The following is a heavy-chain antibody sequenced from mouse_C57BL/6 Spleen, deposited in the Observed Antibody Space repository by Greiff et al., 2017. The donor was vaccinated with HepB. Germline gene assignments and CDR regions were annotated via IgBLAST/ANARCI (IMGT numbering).Heavy chain of an antibody. CDR3: ARERVATNYFDY. CDR1: GFTFSDYY. J-gene: IGHJ2*01. Sequence: EVMLVESEGGLVQPGSSMKLSCTASGFTFSDYYMAWVRQVPEKGLEWVANINYDGSSTYYLDSLKSRFIISRDNAKNILYLQMSSLKSEDTATYYCARERVATNYFDYWGQGTTLTVSS. CDR2: INYDGSST. D-gene: IGHD1-1*01. V-gene: IGHV5-16*01.